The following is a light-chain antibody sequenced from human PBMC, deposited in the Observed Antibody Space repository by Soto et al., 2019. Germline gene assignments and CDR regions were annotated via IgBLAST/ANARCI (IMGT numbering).Light chain of an antibody. Sequence: EIVMTQSPATLSVSPGERATLSCRASQSVSSNLAWYQQRPGQAPRLLIYRASTRATGIPARFSGSGSGTEFTLTISSLQSEDFAVYYCQQRSNWPPSFGQGTKVEIK. CDR2: RAS. CDR1: QSVSSN. J-gene: IGKJ1*01. CDR3: QQRSNWPPS. V-gene: IGKV3-15*01.